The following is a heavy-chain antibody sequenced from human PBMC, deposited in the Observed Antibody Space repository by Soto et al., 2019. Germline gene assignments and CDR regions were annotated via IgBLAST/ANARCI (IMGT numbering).Heavy chain of an antibody. Sequence: SETLSLTCTVSGDSINNYYWTWIRQPPGKGLEWIGYIYDSGSTSYNPSLKSRLTISVDASKNQFSLKLKSVTAADTAVYYCARGTKYYYQGMDVWGQGTTVTVSS. CDR1: GDSINNYY. V-gene: IGHV4-59*01. CDR2: IYDSGST. J-gene: IGHJ6*02. CDR3: ARGTKYYYQGMDV.